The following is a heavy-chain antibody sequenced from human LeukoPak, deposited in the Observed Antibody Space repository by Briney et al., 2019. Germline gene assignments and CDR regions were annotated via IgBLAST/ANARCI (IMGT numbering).Heavy chain of an antibody. CDR2: VHYSGTT. Sequence: PSETLSLTCTVSDGSITNYDWSWVRQPPGKGLEFIGHVHYSGTTNYNPSLRSRVTISIDTSKQHFFLKLKSVTAADTAVYYCAKGGYYDSSGYYYWGQGTLVTVSS. J-gene: IGHJ4*02. CDR3: AKGGYYDSSGYYY. V-gene: IGHV4-59*01. D-gene: IGHD3-22*01. CDR1: DGSITNYD.